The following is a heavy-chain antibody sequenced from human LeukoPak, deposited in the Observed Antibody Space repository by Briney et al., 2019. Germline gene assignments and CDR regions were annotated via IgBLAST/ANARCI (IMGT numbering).Heavy chain of an antibody. CDR2: VSGSGDGT. Sequence: GGSLRLSCAASGFTFRNYAMMWVRLAPGKGPEWVSTVSGSGDGTYYADSVKGRFTISRDNSKNTLYLQMNSLRGEDTAVYYCAKGVGAGQVDWFDPWGQGTLVTVSS. CDR1: GFTFRNYA. D-gene: IGHD1-26*01. CDR3: AKGVGAGQVDWFDP. J-gene: IGHJ5*02. V-gene: IGHV3-23*01.